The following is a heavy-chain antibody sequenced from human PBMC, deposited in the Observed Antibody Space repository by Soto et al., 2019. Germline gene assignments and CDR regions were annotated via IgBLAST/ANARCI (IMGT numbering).Heavy chain of an antibody. J-gene: IGHJ6*02. Sequence: ASVKVSCKASGYTFTSYDINWVRQATGQGLEWLGWMNPNSGNTGYAQEFQGRGTMTRNTSISTAYMELSSLRSEDTAVYYCAREGVRVMDVWGQGTTVTVSS. D-gene: IGHD3-16*01. V-gene: IGHV1-8*01. CDR2: MNPNSGNT. CDR1: GYTFTSYD. CDR3: AREGVRVMDV.